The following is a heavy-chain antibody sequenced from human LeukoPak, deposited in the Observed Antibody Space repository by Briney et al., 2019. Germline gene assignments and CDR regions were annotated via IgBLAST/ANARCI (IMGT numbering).Heavy chain of an antibody. CDR1: GNTFTNNG. D-gene: IGHD2-15*01. J-gene: IGHJ4*02. CDR3: ARDGIYCSGSSCYPVEIDY. CDR2: INPNSGGT. V-gene: IGHV1-2*02. Sequence: ASVKVSCKASGNTFTNNGISWVRQAPGQGLEWMGWINPNSGGTNYAQKFQGRVTMTRDTSISTAYMELSRLRSDDTAVYYCARDGIYCSGSSCYPVEIDYWGQGTLVTVSS.